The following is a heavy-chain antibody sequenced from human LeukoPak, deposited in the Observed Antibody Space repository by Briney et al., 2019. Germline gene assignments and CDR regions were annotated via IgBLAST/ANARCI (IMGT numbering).Heavy chain of an antibody. CDR1: GGSINSGGYY. D-gene: IGHD4-23*01. V-gene: IGHV4-31*03. CDR2: IYYSGDT. Sequence: NPSETLSLTCTVSGGSINSGGYYWTWIRQPPGKGLEYIGYIYYSGDTYYDPSLESRVIISLDTSKKQFSLKLTSVTAADTAVYYCARGSTLVTPAYFVNWGQGILVTVSS. CDR3: ARGSTLVTPAYFVN. J-gene: IGHJ4*02.